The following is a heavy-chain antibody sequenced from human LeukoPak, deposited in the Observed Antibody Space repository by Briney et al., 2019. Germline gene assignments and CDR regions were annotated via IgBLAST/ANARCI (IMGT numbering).Heavy chain of an antibody. CDR2: INPNSGGA. V-gene: IGHV1-2*02. J-gene: IGHJ4*02. D-gene: IGHD2-15*01. CDR3: ARNEVVVAANLDY. Sequence: ASVKVSRKASGYTFTGYYMHWVRQAPGQGLEWMGWINPNSGGANYAQKFQGRVTMTRDTSISTAYMELSRLRSDDTAVYYCARNEVVVAANLDYWGQGTLVTVSS. CDR1: GYTFTGYY.